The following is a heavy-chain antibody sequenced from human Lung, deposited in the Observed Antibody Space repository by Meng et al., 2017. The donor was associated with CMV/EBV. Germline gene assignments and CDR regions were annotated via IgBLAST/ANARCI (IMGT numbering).Heavy chain of an antibody. Sequence: QLKLVQSVCELKKPGASVKVSCKASGYTFSTYTINWVRQAHGRGLEWMGWISTNTGTPTYTQGFTGRFVFSLDTSVSTAYLQISSLKAEDTAVYYCARGGNFDPWGQGTLVTVSS. V-gene: IGHV7-4-1*02. J-gene: IGHJ5*02. D-gene: IGHD2/OR15-2a*01. CDR1: GYTFSTYT. CDR3: ARGGNFDP. CDR2: ISTNTGTP.